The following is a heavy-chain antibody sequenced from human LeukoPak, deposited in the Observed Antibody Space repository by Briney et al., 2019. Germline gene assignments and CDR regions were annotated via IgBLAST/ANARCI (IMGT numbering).Heavy chain of an antibody. V-gene: IGHV4-4*07. CDR1: GGSISSYY. D-gene: IGHD3-10*01. CDR3: AGIRGVRRPFDY. CDR2: IYTSGST. Sequence: SETLSLTCTVSGGSISSYYWSWIRQPAGKGLEWIGRIYTSGSTNYNPSLKSRVTMSVDTSKNQFPLKLSSVTAADTAVYYCAGIRGVRRPFDYWGQGTLVTVSS. J-gene: IGHJ4*02.